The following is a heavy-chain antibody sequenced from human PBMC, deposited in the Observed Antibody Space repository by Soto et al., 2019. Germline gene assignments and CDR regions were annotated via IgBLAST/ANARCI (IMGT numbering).Heavy chain of an antibody. V-gene: IGHV4-38-2*02. CDR1: GYSISSGYY. CDR3: ARDCDSSGYYVNYYYYGMDV. J-gene: IGHJ6*02. D-gene: IGHD3-22*01. CDR2: IYHSGST. Sequence: PSETLSLTCAVSGYSISSGYYWGWIRQPPGKGLEWIGSIYHSGSTYYNPSLKSRVTISVDTSKNQFSLKLSSVTAADTAVYYCARDCDSSGYYVNYYYYGMDVWGQGTTVTVSS.